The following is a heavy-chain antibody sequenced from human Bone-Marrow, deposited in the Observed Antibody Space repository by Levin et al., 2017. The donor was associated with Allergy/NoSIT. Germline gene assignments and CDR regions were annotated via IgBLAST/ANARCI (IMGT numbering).Heavy chain of an antibody. D-gene: IGHD3-22*01. J-gene: IGHJ3*02. CDR1: EFTFSVYS. Sequence: GESLKISCVASEFTFSVYSMNWVRQAPGKGLEWVSSISSRGDSIYYADSVKGRFTISRDNAKNSVYLQMNSLRDEDTAVYYCATAGHTSGYADAFEIWGQGTMVTVSS. CDR3: ATAGHTSGYADAFEI. V-gene: IGHV3-21*01. CDR2: ISSRGDSI.